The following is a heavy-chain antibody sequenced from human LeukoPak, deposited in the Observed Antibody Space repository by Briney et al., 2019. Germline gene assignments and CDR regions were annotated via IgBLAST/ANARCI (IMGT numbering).Heavy chain of an antibody. CDR2: IYYSGST. CDR1: GGSISSSSYY. J-gene: IGHJ4*02. V-gene: IGHV4-39*07. Sequence: SETLSLTCTVSGGSISSSSYYWGWIRQPPGKGLEWIGSIYYSGSTYYNPSLKSRVTISVDTSKNQFSLKLSSVTAADTAVYXXXXDSRIQLWLRLFDYWGQGTLVTVSS. CDR3: XXDSRIQLWLRLFDY. D-gene: IGHD5-18*01.